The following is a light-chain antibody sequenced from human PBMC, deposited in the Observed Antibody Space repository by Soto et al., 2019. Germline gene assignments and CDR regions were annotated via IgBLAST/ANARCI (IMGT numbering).Light chain of an antibody. CDR2: EGS. Sequence: QSALTQPASVSGSPGQSITISFTGTSSDVGSYNLVSWYQQHPGKAPKLMSYEGSKRPSGVSNRFSGSTSGNTASLTISGLQAEDEADYYCCSYAGSSTVVFGGGTKVTVL. J-gene: IGLJ2*01. V-gene: IGLV2-23*01. CDR1: SSDVGSYNL. CDR3: CSYAGSSTVV.